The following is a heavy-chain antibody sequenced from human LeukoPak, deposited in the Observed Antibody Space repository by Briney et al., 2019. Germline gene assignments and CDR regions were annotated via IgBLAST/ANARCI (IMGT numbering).Heavy chain of an antibody. J-gene: IGHJ4*02. CDR2: ISSSGRTI. CDR3: AKGITMAPDFFDY. D-gene: IGHD3-10*01. CDR1: GFTFSSYE. Sequence: GGSLRLSCAASGFTFSSYEMNWVRQAPGKGLEWVSYISSSGRTIYYADSVKGRFTLSRDNAKNSLYLQMNSLRAEDTAVYYCAKGITMAPDFFDYWGQGTLVTVSS. V-gene: IGHV3-48*03.